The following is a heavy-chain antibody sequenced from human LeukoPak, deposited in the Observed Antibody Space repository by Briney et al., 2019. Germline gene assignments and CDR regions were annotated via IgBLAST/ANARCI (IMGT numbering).Heavy chain of an antibody. Sequence: PGGSLRLSCAASGFTFDDYAMHWVRQAPGKGLEWVSLISWDGGSTYYADSVKGRFTISRDNSKNSLYLQMNSLRAEDTAVYYCASHVSVTTTRNYWYFGLWGRGTLVTVSS. CDR2: ISWDGGST. CDR3: ASHVSVTTTRNYWYFGL. V-gene: IGHV3-43D*03. D-gene: IGHD4-17*01. J-gene: IGHJ2*01. CDR1: GFTFDDYA.